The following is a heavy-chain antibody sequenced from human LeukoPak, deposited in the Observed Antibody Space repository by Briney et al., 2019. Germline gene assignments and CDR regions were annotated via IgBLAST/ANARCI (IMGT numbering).Heavy chain of an antibody. Sequence: SETLSLTCTVSGVSISSYYWSWIRQPPGKGLEWIGYISYSGSTNYNPSLKSRVTISVDTSKNQFSLKLSSVTAADTAVYYCARDTPGGYDFWWFDPWGQGTLVTVSS. J-gene: IGHJ5*02. V-gene: IGHV4-59*01. D-gene: IGHD5-12*01. CDR3: ARDTPGGYDFWWFDP. CDR1: GVSISSYY. CDR2: ISYSGST.